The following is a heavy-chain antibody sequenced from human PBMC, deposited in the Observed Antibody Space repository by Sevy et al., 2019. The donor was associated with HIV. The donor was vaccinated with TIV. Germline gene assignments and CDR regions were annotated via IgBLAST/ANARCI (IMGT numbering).Heavy chain of an antibody. J-gene: IGHJ5*02. D-gene: IGHD5-12*01. V-gene: IGHV4-59*01. CDR3: ARDPRDGYTFDL. Sequence: SETLSLTCTVSGGSISSYYWNWIRQPPGKGLEWIGYIYYSGSTDSKPSLKSRVTISIDTSKNQFSRKLGSGTAADTAVYYCARDPRDGYTFDLWGQGTLVTVSS. CDR2: IYYSGST. CDR1: GGSISSYY.